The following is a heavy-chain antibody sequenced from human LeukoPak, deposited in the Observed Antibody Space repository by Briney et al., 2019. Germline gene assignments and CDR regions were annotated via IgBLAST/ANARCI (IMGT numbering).Heavy chain of an antibody. Sequence: GGSLRLSCAASGFTFDDYAVHWVRQAPGKGLEWVSRIKSDGTSTSYADSVKGRFTMSRDNAKNTLCLQMNSLRDEDTAVYYCAKGGTYSFDYWGQGTLLTVSS. J-gene: IGHJ4*02. CDR1: GFTFDDYA. D-gene: IGHD1-26*01. CDR2: IKSDGTST. V-gene: IGHV3-74*01. CDR3: AKGGTYSFDY.